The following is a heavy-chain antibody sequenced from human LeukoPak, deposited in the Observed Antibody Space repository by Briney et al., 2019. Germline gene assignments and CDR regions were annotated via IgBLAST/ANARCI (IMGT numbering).Heavy chain of an antibody. V-gene: IGHV3-66*01. CDR2: LYSAGTT. D-gene: IGHD3-10*01. CDR1: GFTFSNE. Sequence: PGGSLRLSCAASGFTFSNEMNWVRQAPGKGLEWVSILYSAGTTYYADSVKGRFTISRDNSRNILYLQMSSLRAEDTAIYYCARTPSGSGNFFDYWGQGAPVTVSS. J-gene: IGHJ4*02. CDR3: ARTPSGSGNFFDY.